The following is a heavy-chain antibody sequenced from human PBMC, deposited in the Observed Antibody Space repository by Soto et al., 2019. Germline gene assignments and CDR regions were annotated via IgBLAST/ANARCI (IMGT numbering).Heavy chain of an antibody. V-gene: IGHV1-69*13. D-gene: IGHD3-3*01. CDR1: GGAFSSYS. CDR3: ASSTYYDFWSGSPKPNWFDP. CDR2: IIPIFGTA. J-gene: IGHJ5*02. Sequence: SVKVSCKASGGAFSSYSISWVLQAPGQGLEWMGGIIPIFGTANYAQKFQGRVTITADESTSTAYMELSSLRSEDTAVYYCASSTYYDFWSGSPKPNWFDPWGQGTLVTVSS.